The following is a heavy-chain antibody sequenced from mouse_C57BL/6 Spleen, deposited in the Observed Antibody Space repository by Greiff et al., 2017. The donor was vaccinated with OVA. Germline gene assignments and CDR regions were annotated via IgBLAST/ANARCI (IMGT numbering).Heavy chain of an antibody. CDR1: GYTFTSYW. CDR2: LYPGSGST. D-gene: IGHD2-4*01. Sequence: QVQLQQPGAELVKPGASVKMSCKASGYTFTSYWITWVKQRPGQGLEWIGDLYPGSGSTNYNEKFKSKATLTVDTSSSTAYMQLSSLTAEDSAVYYCARLGDDYDGGAWFAYWGQGTLVTVSA. V-gene: IGHV1-55*01. J-gene: IGHJ3*01. CDR3: ARLGDDYDGGAWFAY.